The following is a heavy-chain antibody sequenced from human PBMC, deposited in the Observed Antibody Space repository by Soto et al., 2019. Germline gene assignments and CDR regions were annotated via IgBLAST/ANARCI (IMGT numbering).Heavy chain of an antibody. CDR3: ARDPSAIGYYYYGMDV. CDR2: IWYDGSNK. Sequence: GGSLRLSCAASGFTFSSYGMHWVRQAPGKGLEWVAVIWYDGSNKYYADSVKGRFTISRDNSKNTLYLQMNSLRAEDTAVYYCARDPSAIGYYYYGMDVWGQGTTVTVSS. CDR1: GFTFSSYG. V-gene: IGHV3-33*01. D-gene: IGHD5-18*01. J-gene: IGHJ6*02.